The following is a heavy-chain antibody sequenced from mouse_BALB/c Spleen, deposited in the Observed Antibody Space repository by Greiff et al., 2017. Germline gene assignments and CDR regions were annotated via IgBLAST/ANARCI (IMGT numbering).Heavy chain of an antibody. CDR3: ARGGYGNYYFDY. J-gene: IGHJ2*01. CDR1: GYTFTNYW. CDR2: IYPGGGYT. D-gene: IGHD2-10*02. V-gene: IGHV1-63*02. Sequence: VQLRQSGAELVRPGTSVKISCKASGYTFTNYWLGWVKQRPGHGLEWIGDIYPGGGYTNYNEKFKGKATLTADTSSSTAYMQLSSLTSEDSAVYFCARGGYGNYYFDYWGQGTTLTVSS.